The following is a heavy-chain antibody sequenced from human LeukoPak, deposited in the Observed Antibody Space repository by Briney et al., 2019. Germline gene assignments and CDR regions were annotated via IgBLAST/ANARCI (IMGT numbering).Heavy chain of an antibody. D-gene: IGHD6-6*01. Sequence: SETLSLTCTVSGGSISSYYWSWIRQPPGKGLEWIGYIYTSGSTNYNPSLKSRVTISVDTSKNQFSLKLSSVTAADTAVYYCARQVSSSSGRYSYYYMDVWGKGTTVTVSS. CDR1: GGSISSYY. V-gene: IGHV4-4*09. J-gene: IGHJ6*03. CDR2: IYTSGST. CDR3: ARQVSSSSGRYSYYYMDV.